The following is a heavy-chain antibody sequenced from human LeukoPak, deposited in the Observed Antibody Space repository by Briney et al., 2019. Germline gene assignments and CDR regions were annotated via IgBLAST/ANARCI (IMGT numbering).Heavy chain of an antibody. Sequence: PSETLSLTCAVYGGSFSGYYRSWIRQPPGKGLEWIGEINHSGSTNYNPSFKSRVTISVDTSKNQFSLKLSSVTAADTAVYYCAGSGSRQYFDYWGQGTLVTVSS. V-gene: IGHV4-34*01. CDR3: AGSGSRQYFDY. D-gene: IGHD1-26*01. CDR1: GGSFSGYY. J-gene: IGHJ4*02. CDR2: INHSGST.